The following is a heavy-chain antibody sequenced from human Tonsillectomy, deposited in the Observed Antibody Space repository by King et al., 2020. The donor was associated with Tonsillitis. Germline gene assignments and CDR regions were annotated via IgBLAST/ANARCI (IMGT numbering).Heavy chain of an antibody. D-gene: IGHD4-17*01. J-gene: IGHJ4*02. CDR3: ARWNGDYEDYFDY. V-gene: IGHV3-33*05. CDR1: GFTFSNYG. CDR2: ISYDGSNK. Sequence: VQLVESGGGVVQPGRSLRLSCAASGFTFSNYGMHWVRQAPGKGLEWVAVISYDGSNKYYADSVKGRFTISRDNSKNTLYLQMNSLRADDTAVYYCARWNGDYEDYFDYWGQGTLVTVSS.